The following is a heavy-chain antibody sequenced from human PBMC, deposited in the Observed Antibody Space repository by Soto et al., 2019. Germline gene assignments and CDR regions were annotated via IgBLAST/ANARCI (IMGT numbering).Heavy chain of an antibody. CDR3: ARYSGSFYYYYGMDV. D-gene: IGHD1-26*01. J-gene: IGHJ6*02. CDR1: GGSISSSSYY. CDR2: IYYSGST. Sequence: SETLSLTCTVSGGSISSSSYYWGWIRQPPGKGLEWIGSIYYSGSTYYNPSLKSRVTISVDTSKNQFSLKLSSVTAADTAVYYCARYSGSFYYYYGMDVWGQGTTVTVSS. V-gene: IGHV4-39*01.